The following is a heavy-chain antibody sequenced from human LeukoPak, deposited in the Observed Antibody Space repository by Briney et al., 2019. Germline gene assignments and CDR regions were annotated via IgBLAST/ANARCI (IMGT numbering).Heavy chain of an antibody. CDR2: IYYSGST. CDR3: ARVLFVGTYAFDI. CDR1: GGSISSYY. D-gene: IGHD1-26*01. V-gene: IGHV4-59*01. J-gene: IGHJ3*02. Sequence: PSETLSPTCTVSGGSISSYYWSWIRQPPGKGLEWIGYIYYSGSTNYNPSLKSRVTISVDTSKNQFSLKLSSVTAADTAVYYCARVLFVGTYAFDIWGQGTMVTVSS.